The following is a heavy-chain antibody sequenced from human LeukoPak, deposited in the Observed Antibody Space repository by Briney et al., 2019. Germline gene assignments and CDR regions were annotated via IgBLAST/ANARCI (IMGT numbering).Heavy chain of an antibody. CDR2: FDPEDGET. V-gene: IGHV1-24*01. J-gene: IGHJ4*02. D-gene: IGHD3-10*01. CDR3: ATDRDYYGSGSYSY. Sequence: ASVKVSCKVSGYTLTELSMHWVRQAPGKGLEWMGGFDPEDGETIYAQKFQGRVTMTEDTSTDTAYMELSNLRSEDTAVYYCATDRDYYGSGSYSYWGQGTLVTVSS. CDR1: GYTLTELS.